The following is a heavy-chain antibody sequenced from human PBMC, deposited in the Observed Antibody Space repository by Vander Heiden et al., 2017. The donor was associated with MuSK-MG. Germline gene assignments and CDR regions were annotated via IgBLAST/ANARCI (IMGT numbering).Heavy chain of an antibody. CDR1: GGPLSSSSYY. CDR3: ARQGPSWPFSMGYYYYGMDV. CDR2: IDYSGGT. D-gene: IGHD2-21*01. V-gene: IGHV4-39*01. J-gene: IGHJ6*02. Sequence: QLQLQESGPGLVKPSETLSLTCTVSGGPLSSSSYYWGWTRQPPGKGLGWIGSIDYSGGTYYNPSLKSRVTIAVDTSKNQFSRKLSSVTAADTAVYYCARQGPSWPFSMGYYYYGMDVWGQGTTVTVSS.